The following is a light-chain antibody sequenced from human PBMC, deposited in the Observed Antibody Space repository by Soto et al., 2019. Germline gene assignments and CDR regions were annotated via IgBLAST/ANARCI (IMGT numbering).Light chain of an antibody. CDR2: ATS. CDR1: HNIYNY. CDR3: QNSDSSLPYT. Sequence: DIQMTQSPSSLSASVGDRVTITCRASHNIYNYLNWYQQKPGKAPKLLIYATSSLQSGYPSRFSGSASGTDFTLTIISLQPEDLSIYYCQNSDSSLPYTLGQGTKVQIK. V-gene: IGKV1-39*01. J-gene: IGKJ2*01.